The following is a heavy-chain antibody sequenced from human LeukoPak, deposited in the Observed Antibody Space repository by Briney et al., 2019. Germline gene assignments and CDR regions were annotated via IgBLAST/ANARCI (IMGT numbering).Heavy chain of an antibody. V-gene: IGHV4-39*07. Sequence: SETLSLTCTVSGGSISSGDYYWSWIRQPPGKGLGWIGSIYYSGSTYYNPSLKSRVTISVDTSKNQFSLKLSSVTAAGTAVYYCARGPLYYHGSGSYYYGMDVWGQGTTVTVSS. CDR3: ARGPLYYHGSGSYYYGMDV. CDR1: GGSISSGDYY. CDR2: IYYSGST. J-gene: IGHJ6*02. D-gene: IGHD3-10*01.